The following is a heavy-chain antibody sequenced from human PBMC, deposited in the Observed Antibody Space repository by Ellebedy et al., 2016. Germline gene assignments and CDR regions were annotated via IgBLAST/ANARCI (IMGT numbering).Heavy chain of an antibody. V-gene: IGHV3-48*03. CDR2: ISSSGSTI. J-gene: IGHJ6*02. CDR3: TRVWSVVVRATRQYYYSGMDV. D-gene: IGHD2-15*01. CDR1: AFTFSSYD. Sequence: GGSLRLXCAASAFTFSSYDMNWVRQAPGKGLEWVSHISSSGSTIHYADSVKGRFTIFRDNARSALYLQMNTLRAEDTAVYYCTRVWSVVVRATRQYYYSGMDVWGQGTTVTVSS.